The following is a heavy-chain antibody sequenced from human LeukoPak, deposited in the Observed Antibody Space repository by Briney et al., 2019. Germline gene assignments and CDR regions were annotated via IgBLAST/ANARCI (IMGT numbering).Heavy chain of an antibody. D-gene: IGHD3-16*01. J-gene: IGHJ6*03. CDR3: ARGFGDYYYMDV. Sequence: GGSLRLSCAASGFTFSSYAMHWVRQAPGKGLEWVAVISYDGSNKYYADSVKGRFTISRDNSKNTLYLQMNSLRAEDTAVYYCARGFGDYYYMDVWGKGTTVTVSS. CDR2: ISYDGSNK. V-gene: IGHV3-30*04. CDR1: GFTFSSYA.